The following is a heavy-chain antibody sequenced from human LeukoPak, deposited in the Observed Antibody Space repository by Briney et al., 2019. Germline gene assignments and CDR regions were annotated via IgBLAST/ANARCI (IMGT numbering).Heavy chain of an antibody. CDR2: ISGSGGSP. V-gene: IGHV3-23*01. D-gene: IGHD1-26*01. J-gene: IGHJ4*02. Sequence: GGSLRLSCAASGFTFSSYGMTWVRQAPGKGLEWVSGISGSGGSPYYADSVKGRFTISRDTSKNTLFLQMNSLRAEDTALYYCAKGGRGSYRFDYFDFWGQGTLVTVSS. CDR3: AKGGRGSYRFDYFDF. CDR1: GFTFSSYG.